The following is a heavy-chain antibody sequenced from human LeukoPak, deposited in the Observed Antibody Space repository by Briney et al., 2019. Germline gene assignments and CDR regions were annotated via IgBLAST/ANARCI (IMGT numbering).Heavy chain of an antibody. CDR1: GYTFTNYG. CDR3: ARDSVGSSWYSPRDY. D-gene: IGHD6-13*01. Sequence: ASVKVSCKASGYTFTNYGISWVRQAPGQGLEWMGWISAYNGNTNYAQNLQGRITMTTDTSTSTAYMELRSLRSDDTAVYYCARDSVGSSWYSPRDYWGQGTLVTVSS. J-gene: IGHJ4*02. V-gene: IGHV1-18*01. CDR2: ISAYNGNT.